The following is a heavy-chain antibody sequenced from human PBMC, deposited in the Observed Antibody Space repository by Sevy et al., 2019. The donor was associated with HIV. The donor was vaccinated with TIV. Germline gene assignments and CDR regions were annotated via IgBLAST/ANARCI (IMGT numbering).Heavy chain of an antibody. V-gene: IGHV4-39*01. D-gene: IGHD5-12*01. J-gene: IGHJ4*02. CDR1: GASISSSGHY. CDR3: VRRANGHEGPV. CDR2: IYYDGAT. Sequence: SETLSLTCTVSGASISSSGHYCVWTRQPPGKGLEWVGSIYYDGATYYNLSLKSRVTISADTAKNQFFLRLNYVTAADTAVYHCVRRANGHEGPVWGQGTPVTVSS.